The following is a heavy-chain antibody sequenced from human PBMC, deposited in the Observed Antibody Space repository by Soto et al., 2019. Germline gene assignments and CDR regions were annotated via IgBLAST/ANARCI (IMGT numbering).Heavy chain of an antibody. CDR1: GDSVSSNSAA. Sequence: PSQTLSLTCAISGDSVSSNSAAWNWIRQSPSRGLEWLGRTYYRSKWYNDYAVSVKSRITINPDTSKNQFSLQLNSVTPEDTAVYYCARDTAYFDWSITSYYFDYWGQGTLVTVSS. D-gene: IGHD3-9*01. V-gene: IGHV6-1*01. J-gene: IGHJ4*02. CDR3: ARDTAYFDWSITSYYFDY. CDR2: TYYRSKWYN.